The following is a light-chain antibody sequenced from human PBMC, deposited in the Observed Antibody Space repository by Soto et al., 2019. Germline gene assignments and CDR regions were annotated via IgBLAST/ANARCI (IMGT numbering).Light chain of an antibody. J-gene: IGLJ2*01. V-gene: IGLV2-14*01. Sequence: QSVLTQPASVSGSPGQSITISCTGTSSDVGGYNYVSWYQQHPGKAPKLMIYDVSNRPSGVSNRFSGSKSGNTASLTISGLPTEDEAYYYCSSYTSSSTLGVVFGGGTQRTVL. CDR1: SSDVGGYNY. CDR2: DVS. CDR3: SSYTSSSTLGVV.